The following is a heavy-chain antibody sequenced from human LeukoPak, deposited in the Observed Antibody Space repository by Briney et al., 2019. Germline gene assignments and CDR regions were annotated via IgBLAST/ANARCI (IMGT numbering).Heavy chain of an antibody. D-gene: IGHD6-19*01. V-gene: IGHV3-23*01. J-gene: IGHJ4*02. CDR2: IGGSGDKT. CDR3: VRRGDASSGWGDHDF. CDR1: GFTFNRNA. Sequence: GESLRLSCAASGFTFNRNAISWVRQAPGKGLEWVSTIGGSGDKTFYADSVKGRFTISRDNSKNMVHLQMNSLTGEDTALYYCVRRGDASSGWGDHDFWGQGALVTVSS.